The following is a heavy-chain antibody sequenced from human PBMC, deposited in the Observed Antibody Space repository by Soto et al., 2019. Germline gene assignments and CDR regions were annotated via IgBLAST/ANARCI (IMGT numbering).Heavy chain of an antibody. CDR3: ARSCGGDCYFLSAFDI. Sequence: SETLSLTCTVSGGSISSYYWSWIRQPPGKGLEWIGYIYYRGSTNYNPSLKSRVTISVDTSKNQFSLKLSSVTAADTAVYYCARSCGGDCYFLSAFDIWGQGTMVTVSS. CDR2: IYYRGST. V-gene: IGHV4-59*01. CDR1: GGSISSYY. J-gene: IGHJ3*02. D-gene: IGHD2-21*02.